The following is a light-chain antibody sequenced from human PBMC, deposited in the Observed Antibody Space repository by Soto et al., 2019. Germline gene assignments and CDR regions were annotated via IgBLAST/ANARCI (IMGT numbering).Light chain of an antibody. J-gene: IGKJ4*01. CDR3: HQYGSSPET. CDR1: QSVDSNY. Sequence: EIVLTQSPGTLSLSPGERATLSCRASQSVDSNYLAWYQQKPGQAPRILIYGASSRATGIPDRFSGSGSGTDFTLTISRLEPEDFAVYYCHQYGSSPETFGGGTKVEIK. V-gene: IGKV3-20*01. CDR2: GAS.